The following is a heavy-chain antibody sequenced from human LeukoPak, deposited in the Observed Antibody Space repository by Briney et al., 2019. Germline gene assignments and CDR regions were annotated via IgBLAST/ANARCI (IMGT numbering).Heavy chain of an antibody. CDR3: AGASRNRITIFGVVMPNYYYYKDV. Sequence: GASVKVSCKASGYTLTRYDLNWVRQATGQGLEWMGWMNPNSGNTGYAQKFQGKVTMTRNTSISTAYVELSSLRSEDTGVYYCAGASRNRITIFGVVMPNYYYYKDVWGKGNTVTV. J-gene: IGHJ6*03. D-gene: IGHD3-3*01. V-gene: IGHV1-8*01. CDR1: GYTLTRYD. CDR2: MNPNSGNT.